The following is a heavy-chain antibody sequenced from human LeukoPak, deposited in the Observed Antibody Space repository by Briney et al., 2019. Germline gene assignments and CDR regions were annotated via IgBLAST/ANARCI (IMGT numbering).Heavy chain of an antibody. D-gene: IGHD3-10*02. CDR3: AELGITMIGGV. CDR1: GFTFSSYA. CDR2: ISGSGGST. V-gene: IGHV3-23*01. Sequence: GGSLRLSCAASGFTFSSYAMSWVRQAPGKGLEWVSGISGSGGSTYYADSVKGRFTISRDNSKNSLYLQMNSLRAEDTAVYCCAELGITMIGGVWGKGTTVTISS. J-gene: IGHJ6*04.